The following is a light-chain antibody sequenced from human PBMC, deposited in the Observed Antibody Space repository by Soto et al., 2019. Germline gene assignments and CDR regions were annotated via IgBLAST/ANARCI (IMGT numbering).Light chain of an antibody. V-gene: IGKV1-27*01. Sequence: DIQMTQSPSSLSASVGDRVTITCRASQGISHYLAWYQQKPGKVPRLLIFGASTLRSGVTSRFSGSGSGTDFTLTISSLQPEDVATYYCQKYNIAPWTCGQGTKVEIK. CDR1: QGISHY. J-gene: IGKJ1*01. CDR2: GAS. CDR3: QKYNIAPWT.